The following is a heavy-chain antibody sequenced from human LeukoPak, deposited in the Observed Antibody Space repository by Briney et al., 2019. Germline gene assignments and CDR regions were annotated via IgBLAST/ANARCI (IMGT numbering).Heavy chain of an antibody. Sequence: SETLSLTCTVSSYSISSGYYWGWIRQPPGKGLEWIGSIYHSGSTYYNPSLKSRVTILVDTSKNQFSLKLSSVTAEDTAVYYCARVGGRRYFDWFPSPDAFDIWGQGTMVAVSS. CDR2: IYHSGST. D-gene: IGHD3-9*01. CDR1: SYSISSGYY. CDR3: ARVGGRRYFDWFPSPDAFDI. V-gene: IGHV4-38-2*02. J-gene: IGHJ3*02.